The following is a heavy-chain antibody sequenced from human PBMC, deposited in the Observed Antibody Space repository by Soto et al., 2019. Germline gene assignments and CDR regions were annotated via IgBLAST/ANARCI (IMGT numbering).Heavy chain of an antibody. CDR2: IRSKANSYAT. D-gene: IGHD3-3*01. Sequence: GSLRLSCAASGFTFSGSAMHWVRQASGKGLEWVGRIRSKANSYATAYAASVKGRFTISRDDSKNTAYLQMNSLKTEDTAVYYCTRHLEVPTGYYYYGMDVWGQGTTVTVSS. J-gene: IGHJ6*02. CDR1: GFTFSGSA. V-gene: IGHV3-73*01. CDR3: TRHLEVPTGYYYYGMDV.